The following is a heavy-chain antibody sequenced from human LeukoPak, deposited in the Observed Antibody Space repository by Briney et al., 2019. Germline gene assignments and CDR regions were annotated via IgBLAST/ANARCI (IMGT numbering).Heavy chain of an antibody. J-gene: IGHJ6*02. CDR2: ISSSSSYI. Sequence: GGSLRLSCAASGFTFSSYSMNWVRQAPGKELEWVSSISSSSSYIYYADSVKGRFTISRDNAKNSLYLQMNSLRAEDTAVYYCARDMPYYGMDVWGQGTTVTVSS. CDR1: GFTFSSYS. D-gene: IGHD2-2*01. CDR3: ARDMPYYGMDV. V-gene: IGHV3-21*01.